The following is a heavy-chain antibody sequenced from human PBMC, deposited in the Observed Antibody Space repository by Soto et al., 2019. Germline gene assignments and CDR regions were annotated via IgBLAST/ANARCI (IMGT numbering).Heavy chain of an antibody. D-gene: IGHD4-17*01. V-gene: IGHV1-46*01. J-gene: IGHJ2*01. CDR2: INPSGGST. Sequence: QVQLVQSGAEVKKPGASVKVSCKASGYTFTSYYMHWVRQAPGQGLEWMGIINPSGGSTSYAQKFQGRVTMTRETSTSTVYMELSSLRSEDTAVYYCARDPERTTVTPNWYFDLWGRGTLVTVSS. CDR1: GYTFTSYY. CDR3: ARDPERTTVTPNWYFDL.